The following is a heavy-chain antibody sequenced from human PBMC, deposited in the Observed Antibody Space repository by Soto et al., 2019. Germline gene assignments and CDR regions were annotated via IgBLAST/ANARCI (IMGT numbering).Heavy chain of an antibody. J-gene: IGHJ4*02. CDR1: GDSVFSNGIT. CDR3: ARGRSSSFDF. CDR2: TYYKSRWYN. D-gene: IGHD6-13*01. V-gene: IGHV6-1*01. Sequence: PSQTLSLTCDISGDSVFSNGITWNWIRQSPSRGLEWLGRTYYKSRWYNDYAVSVKSRLIVNLDTSKNQFSLRLNSVTAEDTDVYYCARGRSSSFDFWGQGTLVNVSS.